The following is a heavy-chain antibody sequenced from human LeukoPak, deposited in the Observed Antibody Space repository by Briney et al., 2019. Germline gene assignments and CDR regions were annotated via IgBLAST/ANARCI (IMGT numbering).Heavy chain of an antibody. V-gene: IGHV4-34*01. Sequence: SETLSLTCAVYGGFFSDYYWSWIRQPPGKGLEWIGEINHSGSTNYNPSLKSRVTISVETSKNQFSLNLDSVTAADTAVYYCARGPSIRYYDGTGYYYFDYWGQGTLVTASS. CDR1: GGFFSDYY. J-gene: IGHJ4*02. CDR3: ARGPSIRYYDGTGYYYFDY. D-gene: IGHD3-22*01. CDR2: INHSGST.